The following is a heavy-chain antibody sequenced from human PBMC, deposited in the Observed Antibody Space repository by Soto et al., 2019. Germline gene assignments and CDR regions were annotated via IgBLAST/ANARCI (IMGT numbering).Heavy chain of an antibody. Sequence: VQLLESGGGLVQPGGSLRLSCAASGFTFSNYAVTWVRQAPGKGLGWVSTISGSGGSTYYADSVKGRFTISRDNSKNTLYLQMNSLRAEDTAVYYCAKDQGSSWYEIDYWGQGTLVTVSS. J-gene: IGHJ4*02. D-gene: IGHD6-13*01. CDR3: AKDQGSSWYEIDY. V-gene: IGHV3-23*01. CDR1: GFTFSNYA. CDR2: ISGSGGST.